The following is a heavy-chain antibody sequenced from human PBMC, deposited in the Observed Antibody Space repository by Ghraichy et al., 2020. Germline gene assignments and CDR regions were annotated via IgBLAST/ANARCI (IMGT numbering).Heavy chain of an antibody. Sequence: GGSLRLSCAASGFIFSTSWMSWVRQAPGKLLVWVSNIKEDETEKYYVDSVKGRFTISRDNAKSLLYLQMNSLRVEDTAVYFCARGGLIGSRWYSVNWGQGSLVTVSS. CDR2: IKEDETEK. D-gene: IGHD6-13*01. J-gene: IGHJ4*02. V-gene: IGHV3-7*01. CDR1: GFIFSTSW. CDR3: ARGGLIGSRWYSVN.